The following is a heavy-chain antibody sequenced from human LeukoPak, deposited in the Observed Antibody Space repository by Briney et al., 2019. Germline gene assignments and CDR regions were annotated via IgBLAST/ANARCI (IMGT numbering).Heavy chain of an antibody. CDR2: IIPIFGTA. Sequence: ASVKVSCKASGGTFSSYAISWVRQAPGQGLEWMGGIIPIFGTANYAQKFQGRVTITTDESTSTAYMELSSLRSEDTAVYYCARGGSSGWYVKYYYYYMDVWGKGTTVTVSS. CDR1: GGTFSSYA. J-gene: IGHJ6*03. CDR3: ARGGSSGWYVKYYYYYMDV. D-gene: IGHD6-19*01. V-gene: IGHV1-69*05.